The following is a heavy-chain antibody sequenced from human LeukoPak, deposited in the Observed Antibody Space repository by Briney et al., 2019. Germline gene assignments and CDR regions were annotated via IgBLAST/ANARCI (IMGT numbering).Heavy chain of an antibody. D-gene: IGHD5-24*01. CDR2: MNPNSGNT. V-gene: IGHV1-8*02. CDR1: GYTFTGYY. CDR3: ARVAEMATIIRGTEYFQH. J-gene: IGHJ1*01. Sequence: ASVKVSCKASGYTFTGYYMHWVRQAPGQGLEWMGWMNPNSGNTGYAQKFQGRVTMTRNTSISTAYMELSSLRSEDTAVYYCARVAEMATIIRGTEYFQHWGQGTLVTVSS.